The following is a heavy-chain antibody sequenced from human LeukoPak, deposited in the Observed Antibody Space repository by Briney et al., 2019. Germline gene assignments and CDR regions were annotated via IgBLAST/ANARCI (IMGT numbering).Heavy chain of an antibody. V-gene: IGHV3-66*01. Sequence: GGSLRLSCVVSGFTVSSNYMSWVRQAPGKGLEWVSVIYSGGSTYYADSVKGRFAISRDNSKNTLYLQMNSLRAEDTAVYYCARASDPWLQLTWGQGTLVTVSS. CDR2: IYSGGST. CDR1: GFTVSSNY. J-gene: IGHJ5*02. CDR3: ARASDPWLQLT. D-gene: IGHD5-24*01.